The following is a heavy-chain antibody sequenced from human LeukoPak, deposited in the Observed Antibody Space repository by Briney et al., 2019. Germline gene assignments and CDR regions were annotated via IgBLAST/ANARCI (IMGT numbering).Heavy chain of an antibody. D-gene: IGHD2-21*02. CDR3: VKARMPHCGTDCLES. CDR1: GFTFSNYG. Sequence: GESLRLSCAASGFTFSNYGMSWVRQAPGKGLEWVSVIRGSGGGTYYADSVKGRFTISRDNSKNTVYLQMNSLRGEDTAVYYCVKARMPHCGTDCLESWGQGTLVTVSS. CDR2: IRGSGGGT. J-gene: IGHJ4*02. V-gene: IGHV3-23*01.